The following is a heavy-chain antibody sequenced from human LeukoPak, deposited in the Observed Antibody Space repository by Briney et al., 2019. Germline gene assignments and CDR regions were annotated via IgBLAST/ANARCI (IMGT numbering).Heavy chain of an antibody. CDR3: ARAKHRGWGLDY. D-gene: IGHD7-27*01. V-gene: IGHV3-30*04. J-gene: IGHJ4*02. CDR1: GFAFSSFA. Sequence: GGSLRLSCAASGFAFSSFAMHWVRQTPGKGLEWVALISYDGSYSYYADSVQGRFTISRDDSLNTRYLQMNSLTTENTAIYYCARAKHRGWGLDYWGQGSLVAVSS. CDR2: ISYDGSYS.